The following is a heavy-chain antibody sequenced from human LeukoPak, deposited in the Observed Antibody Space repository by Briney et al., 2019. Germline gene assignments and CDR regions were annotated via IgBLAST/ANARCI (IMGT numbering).Heavy chain of an antibody. CDR1: AFTFNSYT. D-gene: IGHD2-15*01. CDR3: AKTLMWSVVVVAATGGFAD. J-gene: IGHJ4*02. Sequence: GGSVRLSCAASAFTFNSYTMHWVRQAPGKGLEWVALISYDGSDKYYADSVRGRFTVSRDNSKNTLYLQMNSLRAEDTAIYYCAKTLMWSVVVVAATGGFADWGQGTLVTVSS. V-gene: IGHV3-30*04. CDR2: ISYDGSDK.